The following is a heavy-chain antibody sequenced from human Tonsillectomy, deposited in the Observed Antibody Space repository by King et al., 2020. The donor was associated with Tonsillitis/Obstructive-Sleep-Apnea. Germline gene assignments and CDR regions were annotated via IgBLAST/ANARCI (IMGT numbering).Heavy chain of an antibody. V-gene: IGHV1-69*01. Sequence: GQLVQSGAEGKKPGSSVKVSCKASGGTFSSYAISGGRQAPGHGLEWMGGVIPCFGTANYAQKIQGRDTITADESTRTSHMELSSLRSEDTAVYYCAMRGFKGSGIFSYYMDVWGKGTTVTVSS. J-gene: IGHJ6*03. CDR2: VIPCFGTA. CDR3: AMRGFKGSGIFSYYMDV. D-gene: IGHD3-10*01. CDR1: GGTFSSYA.